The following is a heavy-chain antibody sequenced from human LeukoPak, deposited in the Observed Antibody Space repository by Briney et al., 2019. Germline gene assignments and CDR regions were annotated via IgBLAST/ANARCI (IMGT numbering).Heavy chain of an antibody. CDR1: GYTFTGYY. CDR2: INPNSGGT. D-gene: IGHD2-8*01. Sequence: ASVKVSCKTFGYTFTGYYIHWVRQAPGQGLEWMGRINPNSGGTSYAQKFQGRVTMTRDTSINTAFMELSRLRSDDTAVYYCAGGYCPRDVCYHGAYYFGYWGQGSLVTVSS. J-gene: IGHJ4*02. V-gene: IGHV1-2*06. CDR3: AGGYCPRDVCYHGAYYFGY.